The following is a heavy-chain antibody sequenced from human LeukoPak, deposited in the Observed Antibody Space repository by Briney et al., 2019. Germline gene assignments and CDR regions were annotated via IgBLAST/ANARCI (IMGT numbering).Heavy chain of an antibody. V-gene: IGHV3-30-3*01. CDR2: ISNDGSIQ. J-gene: IGHJ4*02. CDR3: ARDNTYCSGSRCYDRFDY. CDR1: GFTFRYYA. D-gene: IGHD2-15*01. Sequence: GGSLRLSCAASGFTFRYYAMHWVRQAPGKGLEWVAVISNDGSIQYYTDSVKGRFIISRDDSKNRMYLQMNSLTAEDTAVYYCARDNTYCSGSRCYDRFDYWGQGTLVTVSS.